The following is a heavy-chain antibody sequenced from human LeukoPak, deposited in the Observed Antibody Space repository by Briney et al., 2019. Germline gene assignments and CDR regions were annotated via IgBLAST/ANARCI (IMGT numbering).Heavy chain of an antibody. V-gene: IGHV4-34*01. CDR2: IHHRGST. CDR3: ARGPGEKQLVPYYYYGMDV. Sequence: ESLRLSCAASGFTFSGYSMNWVRQPPGKGLEWIGEIHHRGSTNYNPSLKSRVTISVDTSKNQFSLKLSSVTAADTAVYYCARGPGEKQLVPYYYYGMDVWGQGTTVTVSS. D-gene: IGHD6-6*01. J-gene: IGHJ6*02. CDR1: GFTFSGYS.